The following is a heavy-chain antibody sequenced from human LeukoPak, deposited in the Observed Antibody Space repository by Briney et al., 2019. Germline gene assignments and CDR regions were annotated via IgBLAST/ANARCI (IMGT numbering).Heavy chain of an antibody. CDR2: IYTSGST. D-gene: IGHD3-10*01. CDR1: GGSFSGYY. CDR3: ARARPYYYGSGNYYYMDV. Sequence: PSETLSLTCAVYGGSFSGYYWSWIRQPAGKGLEWIGRIYTSGSTNYNPSLKSRVTMSVDTSKNQVSLRLSSVTAADTAAYYCARARPYYYGSGNYYYMDVWGKGTTVTVSS. V-gene: IGHV4-59*10. J-gene: IGHJ6*03.